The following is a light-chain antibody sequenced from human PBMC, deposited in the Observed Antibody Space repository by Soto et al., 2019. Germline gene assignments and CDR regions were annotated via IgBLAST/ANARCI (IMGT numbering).Light chain of an antibody. V-gene: IGKV3-20*01. CDR1: QSVSSSY. CDR2: GAS. J-gene: IGKJ4*01. CDR3: QQYGSSLLT. Sequence: EVVLTLSAGTVSLSKRERASLSCMASQSVSSSYLAWYQQKPGQAPRLLIYGASSRATGIPDRFSGSGSGTDFTLTISRLEPEDFAVYYCQQYGSSLLTFGGGTKVDI.